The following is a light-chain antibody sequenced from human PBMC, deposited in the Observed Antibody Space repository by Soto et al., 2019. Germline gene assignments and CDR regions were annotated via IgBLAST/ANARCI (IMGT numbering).Light chain of an antibody. V-gene: IGLV2-23*01. CDR2: EGS. Sequence: QSVLTQPASVSGSPGQSITISCTGTSSDVGSYNLVSWYQQHPGKAPKLMIYEGSKRPSGVSNRFSGSKSGNTASLTISGLQAEDEADYYCCSYVGSSTVFGGGTQLTVL. J-gene: IGLJ7*01. CDR1: SSDVGSYNL. CDR3: CSYVGSSTV.